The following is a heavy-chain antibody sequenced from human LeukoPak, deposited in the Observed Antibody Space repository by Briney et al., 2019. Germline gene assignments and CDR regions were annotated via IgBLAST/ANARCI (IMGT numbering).Heavy chain of an antibody. CDR3: VKDSDELIAAVYNWFDP. D-gene: IGHD6-13*01. CDR1: GYTFSSYG. V-gene: IGHV3-23*01. CDR2: ISGSGGST. Sequence: SGGSLRLSCAVSGYTFSSYGMSWVRQAPEKGLEWVAGISGSGGSTYYADSVKGRFTISRDNFKDTLYLQMDSLRAEDTAVYYCVKDSDELIAAVYNWFDPWGQGTQVTVSS. J-gene: IGHJ5*02.